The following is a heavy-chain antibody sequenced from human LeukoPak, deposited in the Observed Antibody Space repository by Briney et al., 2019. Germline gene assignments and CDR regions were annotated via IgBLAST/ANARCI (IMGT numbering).Heavy chain of an antibody. Sequence: SETLSLTCSVSGGSMSSYYWSWIRQPAGKGLEWIGRIYTSGSTNYNPSLKSRVTMSVDTSKNQFSLKLSSVTAADTAVYYCARDPGYYGSGSRGAFDYWGQGTLVTVSS. CDR1: GGSMSSYY. V-gene: IGHV4-4*07. CDR2: IYTSGST. J-gene: IGHJ4*02. CDR3: ARDPGYYGSGSRGAFDY. D-gene: IGHD3-10*01.